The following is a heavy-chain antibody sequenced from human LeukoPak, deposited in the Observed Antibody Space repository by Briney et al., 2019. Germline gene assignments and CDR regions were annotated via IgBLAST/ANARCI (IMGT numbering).Heavy chain of an antibody. V-gene: IGHV3-20*01. J-gene: IGHJ4*02. D-gene: IGHD1-26*01. Sequence: GGSLRLSCAASGFTFSSYEMNWVRQAPGKGLEWVSGINRNGDSTGYADFVKGRFTISRDNAKNSLYLQMNSLRVEDTALYHCARKGLGGELGGFDSWGQGTLVTVSS. CDR1: GFTFSSYE. CDR2: INRNGDST. CDR3: ARKGLGGELGGFDS.